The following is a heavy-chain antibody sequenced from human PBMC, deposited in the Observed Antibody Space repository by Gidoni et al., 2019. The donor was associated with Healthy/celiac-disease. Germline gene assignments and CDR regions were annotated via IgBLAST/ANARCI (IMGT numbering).Heavy chain of an antibody. V-gene: IGHV3-33*01. Sequence: QVQLVESGGGVVQPGRSLRLSCAVSGFTFSSHGMHWVRQAPGKGLEWAAVIWYDGSNKYYADSVKGRFTISRDNSKNTLYLQMNSLRAEDTAVYYCARDQYYGSGSIYGMDVWGQGTTVTVSS. J-gene: IGHJ6*02. CDR3: ARDQYYGSGSIYGMDV. CDR2: IWYDGSNK. CDR1: GFTFSSHG. D-gene: IGHD3-10*01.